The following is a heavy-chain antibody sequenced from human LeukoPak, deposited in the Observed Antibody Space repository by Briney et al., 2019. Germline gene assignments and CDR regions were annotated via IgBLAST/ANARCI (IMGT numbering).Heavy chain of an antibody. CDR2: MYSSGST. V-gene: IGHV4-39*07. Sequence: KPSETLSLTCTVSGGSISSSSYYWGWIRQPPGKGLEWIGSMYSSGSTYYNPSLKSRVTILVDTSKNQFSLKLSSVTAADTAVYYCARGGSYTMVKSHWGQGTLVTVSS. J-gene: IGHJ4*02. CDR3: ARGGSYTMVKSH. D-gene: IGHD1-26*01. CDR1: GGSISSSSYY.